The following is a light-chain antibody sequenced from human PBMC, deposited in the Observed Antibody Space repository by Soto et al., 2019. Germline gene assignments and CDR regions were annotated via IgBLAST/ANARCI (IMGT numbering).Light chain of an antibody. V-gene: IGKV1-27*01. J-gene: IGKJ3*01. Sequence: DIQMTQSPTSLSASVGDRVTITCRASQDIRNFVAWYQQKPGKAPKLLIYAASTVQSGVPSRFSGSGSGTDFTLTSNSRQPEDVATYSCQKYSSVPVFGPGTKVEIK. CDR1: QDIRNF. CDR2: AAS. CDR3: QKYSSVPV.